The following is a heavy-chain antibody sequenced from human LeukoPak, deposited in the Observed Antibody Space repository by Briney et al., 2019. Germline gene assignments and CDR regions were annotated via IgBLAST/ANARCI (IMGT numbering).Heavy chain of an antibody. J-gene: IGHJ4*02. V-gene: IGHV4-39*01. CDR3: AKHYMGSSYNHGLDC. CDR2: IYYSGST. D-gene: IGHD3-10*01. CDR1: GGSISSSSYY. Sequence: PSETLSLTCTVSGGSISSSSYYWGWIRQPPGKGLEWIGSIYYSGSTYYNPSLKSRVTISVDTSKNQFSLKLSSVTAADTALYYCAKHYMGSSYNHGLDCWGQGTLVTVSS.